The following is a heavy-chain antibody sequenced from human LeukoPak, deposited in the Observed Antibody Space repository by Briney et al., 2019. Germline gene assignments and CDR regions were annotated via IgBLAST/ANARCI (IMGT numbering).Heavy chain of an antibody. CDR2: ISYDGSNK. Sequence: GGSLRLSCAASGFTFSSYGMHWVRQAPGKGLEWVAVISYDGSNKYYADSVKGRFTISRDNSKNTLYLQMNSLRAEDTAVYYCAIRRAAYFDYWGQGTLVTVSS. V-gene: IGHV3-30*03. J-gene: IGHJ4*02. CDR1: GFTFSSYG. CDR3: AIRRAAYFDY. D-gene: IGHD2-15*01.